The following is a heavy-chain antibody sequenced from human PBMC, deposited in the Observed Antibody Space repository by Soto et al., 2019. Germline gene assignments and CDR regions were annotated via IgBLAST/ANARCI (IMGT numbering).Heavy chain of an antibody. Sequence: PGGSLRLSCAASGFTFSSYWMHWVRQAPGKGLVWVSRINSDGKKNYYADSVKGRFTISRDNSKNTLYLQMNSLRAEDTAVYYCAKDEVLVEVVARDYYGMDVWGQGTTVTVSS. J-gene: IGHJ6*02. CDR2: INSDGKKN. CDR1: GFTFSSYW. CDR3: AKDEVLVEVVARDYYGMDV. D-gene: IGHD2-15*01. V-gene: IGHV3-74*01.